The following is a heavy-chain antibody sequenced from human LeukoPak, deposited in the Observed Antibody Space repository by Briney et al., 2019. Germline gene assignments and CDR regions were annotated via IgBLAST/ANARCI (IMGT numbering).Heavy chain of an antibody. CDR3: ARRGQIFGVVIYDAFDI. Sequence: GASVKVSCKASGGTFSSYAISWVRQAPGQGLEWMGGIIPIFGTANYAQKFQGRVTITADESTSTAYMELSSLRSEDTAVYYCARRGQIFGVVIYDAFDIWGQGTMVTVSS. CDR2: IIPIFGTA. J-gene: IGHJ3*02. D-gene: IGHD3-3*01. V-gene: IGHV1-69*13. CDR1: GGTFSSYA.